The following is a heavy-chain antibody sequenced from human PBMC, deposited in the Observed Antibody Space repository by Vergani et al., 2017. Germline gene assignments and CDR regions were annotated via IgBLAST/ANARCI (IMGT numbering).Heavy chain of an antibody. CDR1: GFTFSSYA. V-gene: IGHV3-23*01. Sequence: EVQLLESGGGLVQPGGSLRLSCAASGFTFSSYAMSWVRQAPGKGLEWVSAISGSGGSTYYADSVKGRFNISRDNSKDTLYLQLNSLRAEDTAVYYCAKDRIAARYTGTLDDWGQGTLVTVSS. CDR2: ISGSGGST. CDR3: AKDRIAARYTGTLDD. J-gene: IGHJ4*02. D-gene: IGHD6-6*01.